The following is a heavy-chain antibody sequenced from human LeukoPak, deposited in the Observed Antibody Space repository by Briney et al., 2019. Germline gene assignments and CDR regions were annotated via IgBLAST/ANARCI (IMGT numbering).Heavy chain of an antibody. V-gene: IGHV3-11*01. CDR3: AKENSRSYDAFDI. D-gene: IGHD1-26*01. CDR1: GFTFSDYY. J-gene: IGHJ3*02. Sequence: GGSLRLSCAASGFTFSDYYMSWIRQAPGKGLEWVSDISSSGSTIYYADSVKGRFTISRDNAKNSLYLQMNSLRAEDTAVYYCAKENSRSYDAFDIWGQGTMVTVSS. CDR2: ISSSGSTI.